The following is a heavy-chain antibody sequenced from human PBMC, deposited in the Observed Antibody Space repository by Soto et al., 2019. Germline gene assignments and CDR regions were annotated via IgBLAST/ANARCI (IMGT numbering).Heavy chain of an antibody. Sequence: ASVKVSCKASGYTFTSYYMHWVRQAPGQGLEWMGIINPSGGSTSYAQKFQGRVTMTRDTSTSTVYMELSSLRSEDTAVYYCARVGYYDILTGYPNRWALIDYWGQGTLVTVSS. V-gene: IGHV1-46*01. CDR1: GYTFTSYY. J-gene: IGHJ4*02. D-gene: IGHD3-9*01. CDR3: ARVGYYDILTGYPNRWALIDY. CDR2: INPSGGST.